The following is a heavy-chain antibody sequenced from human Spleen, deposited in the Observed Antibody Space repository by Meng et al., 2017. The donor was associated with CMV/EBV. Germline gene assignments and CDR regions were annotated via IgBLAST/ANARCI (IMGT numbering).Heavy chain of an antibody. V-gene: IGHV4-34*01. Sequence: YGWSFRGNYWSWIRQPPGKGLEWIGEINHSGSTNYNPSLKSRVTISVDTSKNQFSLKLSSVTAADTAVYYCARVPTWGIAAAGPYYWGQGTLVTVSS. J-gene: IGHJ4*02. D-gene: IGHD6-13*01. CDR3: ARVPTWGIAAAGPYY. CDR2: INHSGST. CDR1: GWSFRGNY.